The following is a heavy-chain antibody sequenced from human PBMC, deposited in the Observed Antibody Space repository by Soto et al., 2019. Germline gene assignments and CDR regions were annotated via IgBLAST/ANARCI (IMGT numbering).Heavy chain of an antibody. D-gene: IGHD6-13*01. J-gene: IGHJ5*02. V-gene: IGHV3-23*01. CDR3: AKDSLPYSSSWYNWFDP. CDR1: GFTFSSYA. CDR2: ISGSGGST. Sequence: GGSLRLSCAASGFTFSSYAMSWVRQAPGKGLEWVSAISGSGGSTYYADSVKGRFTISRDNSKNTLYLQMNSLRAEDTAVYYCAKDSLPYSSSWYNWFDPWGQGTLVTVSS.